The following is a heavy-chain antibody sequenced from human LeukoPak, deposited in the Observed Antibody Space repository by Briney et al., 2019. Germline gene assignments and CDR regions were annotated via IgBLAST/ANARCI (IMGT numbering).Heavy chain of an antibody. J-gene: IGHJ4*02. CDR1: GFTFSSYA. Sequence: PGGSLRLSCAASGFTFSSYAMHWVRQAPGKGLEWVAVISYDGSNKYYAGSVKGRFTISRDNSKNTLYLQMNSLRAEDTAVYYCARAPRGFDYWGQGTLVTVSS. V-gene: IGHV3-30-3*01. D-gene: IGHD3-16*01. CDR2: ISYDGSNK. CDR3: ARAPRGFDY.